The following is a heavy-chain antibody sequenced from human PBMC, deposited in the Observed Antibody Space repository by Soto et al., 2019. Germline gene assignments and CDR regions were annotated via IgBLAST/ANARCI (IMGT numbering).Heavy chain of an antibody. V-gene: IGHV3-30-3*01. CDR1: GFTFSSYA. Sequence: VQLVESGGGVVQPGRSLRLSCAASGFTFSSYAMHWVRQAPGKGLEWVAVISYDGSNKYYADSVKGRFTISRDNSKNTLYLQMNSLRAEDTAVYYCARETWIQLWTLFDYWGQGTLVTVSS. J-gene: IGHJ4*02. D-gene: IGHD5-18*01. CDR2: ISYDGSNK. CDR3: ARETWIQLWTLFDY.